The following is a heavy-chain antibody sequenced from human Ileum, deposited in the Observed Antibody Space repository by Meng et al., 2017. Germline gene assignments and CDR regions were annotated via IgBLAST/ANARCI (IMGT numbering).Heavy chain of an antibody. V-gene: IGHV4-61*01. J-gene: IGHJ4*02. CDR1: GASVTTSHYQ. D-gene: IGHD7-27*01. CDR2: AST. Sequence: QVPLQESGPGLVRPSETLSLICTVSGASVTTSHYQWGWIRQPPGKGLEWIGYASTNYNPSLKSRLTISLDTSKNQVSLKLTSVTAADTAVYYCARDHWGSLDYWGQGILVTASS. CDR3: ARDHWGSLDY.